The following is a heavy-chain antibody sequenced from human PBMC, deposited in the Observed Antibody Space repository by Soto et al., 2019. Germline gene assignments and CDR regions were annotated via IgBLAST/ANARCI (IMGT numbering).Heavy chain of an antibody. D-gene: IGHD3-10*01. CDR2: IYYSGSA. V-gene: IGHV4-61*01. Sequence: SETLSLTCTVSGGSISSGNYYWSWIRQRPGKGLEWIGYIYYSGSADYNPSLGSRVTISIDTSKNQFSLKLTSVTAADTAVYYCARGVGFGYYYYHMDLWGQGTTVTVSS. CDR3: ARGVGFGYYYYHMDL. J-gene: IGHJ6*02. CDR1: GGSISSGNYY.